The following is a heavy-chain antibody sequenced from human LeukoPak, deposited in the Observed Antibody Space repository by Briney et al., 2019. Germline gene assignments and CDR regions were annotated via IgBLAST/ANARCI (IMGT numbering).Heavy chain of an antibody. CDR1: GFTFSSYS. CDR3: ARGSSPFDY. CDR2: IKQDGSEK. Sequence: GGSLRLSCAASGFTFSSYSMNWVRQAPGKGLEWVANIKQDGSEKYYVDSVKGRFTISGDNAKNSLYLQMNSLRAEDTAVYYCARGSSPFDYWGQGTLVTVSS. D-gene: IGHD6-19*01. J-gene: IGHJ4*02. V-gene: IGHV3-7*03.